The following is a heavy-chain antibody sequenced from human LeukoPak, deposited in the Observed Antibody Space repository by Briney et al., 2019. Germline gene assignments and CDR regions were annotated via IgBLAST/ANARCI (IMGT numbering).Heavy chain of an antibody. V-gene: IGHV3-48*03. CDR2: ISTSGSTI. CDR3: ARTDRGDNPFDY. CDR1: GFTFSSYE. J-gene: IGHJ4*02. Sequence: GGSLTLSCAASGFTFSSYERNWIRQAPGKGLDWVSYISTSGSTIYYAYSVKGRFTISRDNAKNSLYLQMNSLRAEDTAIYYCARTDRGDNPFDYWGQGTLVTVSS. D-gene: IGHD4-17*01.